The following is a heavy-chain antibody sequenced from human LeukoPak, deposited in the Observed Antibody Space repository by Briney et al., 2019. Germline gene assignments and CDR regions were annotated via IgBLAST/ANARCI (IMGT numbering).Heavy chain of an antibody. CDR1: GYTFTSYA. J-gene: IGHJ4*02. CDR2: INAGNGNT. V-gene: IGHV1-3*01. CDR3: ARYVDTAMVMREIDY. Sequence: ASVKVSCKASGYTFTSYAMHWVRQAPGQRLEWMGWINAGNGNTKYSQKLQGRVTMTTDTSTSTAYMELRSLRSDDTAVYYCARYVDTAMVMREIDYWGQGTLVTVSS. D-gene: IGHD5-18*01.